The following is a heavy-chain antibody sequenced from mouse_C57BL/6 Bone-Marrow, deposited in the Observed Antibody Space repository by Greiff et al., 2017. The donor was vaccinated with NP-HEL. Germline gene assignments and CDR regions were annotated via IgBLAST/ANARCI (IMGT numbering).Heavy chain of an antibody. CDR2: INPNNGGT. V-gene: IGHV1-18*01. CDR1: GYTFTDYN. J-gene: IGHJ4*01. CDR3: ARGFFYYYAMDY. Sequence: DVKLQESGPELVKPGASVKIPCKASGYTFTDYNMDWVKQSHGKSLEWIGDINPNNGGTIYNQKFKGKATLTVDKSSSTAYMELRSLTSEDTAVYYCARGFFYYYAMDYWGQGTSVTVSS.